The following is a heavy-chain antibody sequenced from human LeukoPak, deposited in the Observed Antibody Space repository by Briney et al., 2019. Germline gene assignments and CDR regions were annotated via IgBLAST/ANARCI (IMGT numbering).Heavy chain of an antibody. V-gene: IGHV4-59*08. CDR1: GVSISDYY. Sequence: SETLSLTCNVSGVSISDYYWSWVRQSPGKGLEWIASLLYSGSPHYNPSLRSRVAISADTSKSQISLKLTSVTAADTAVYYCVRLSVVSPHRYFDLWGRGTLVTVSS. J-gene: IGHJ2*01. D-gene: IGHD4-23*01. CDR3: VRLSVVSPHRYFDL. CDR2: LLYSGSP.